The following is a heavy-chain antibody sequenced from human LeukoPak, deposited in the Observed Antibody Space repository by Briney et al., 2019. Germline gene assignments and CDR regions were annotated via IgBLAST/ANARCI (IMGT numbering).Heavy chain of an antibody. J-gene: IGHJ6*02. V-gene: IGHV4-39*07. D-gene: IGHD2-2*01. Sequence: SETLSLTCTVSGGSVSSTTYFWSWMRQPPGKGLEWIGEINHSGSTNYNPSLKSRVTISVDTSKNQFSLKLSSVTAADTAVYYCARERDIVVVPAAMDGMDVWGQGTTVTVSS. CDR3: ARERDIVVVPAAMDGMDV. CDR1: GGSVSSTTYF. CDR2: INHSGST.